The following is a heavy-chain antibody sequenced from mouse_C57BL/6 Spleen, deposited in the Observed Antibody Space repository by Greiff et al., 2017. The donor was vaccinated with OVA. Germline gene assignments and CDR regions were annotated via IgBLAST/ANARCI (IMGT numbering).Heavy chain of an antibody. CDR1: GYTFTSYW. V-gene: IGHV1-64*01. CDR3: ARRYGSSYGFAY. CDR2: IHPNSGST. Sequence: QVQLQQPGAELVKPGASVKLSCKASGYTFTSYWMHWVKQRPGQGLEWIGMIHPNSGSTNYNEKFKSKATLTVDKSSSTAYMQLSSLTSEDSAVYYCARRYGSSYGFAYWGQGTLVTVSA. D-gene: IGHD1-1*01. J-gene: IGHJ3*01.